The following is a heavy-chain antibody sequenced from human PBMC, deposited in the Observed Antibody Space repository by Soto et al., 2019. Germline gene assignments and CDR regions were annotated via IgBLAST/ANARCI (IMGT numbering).Heavy chain of an antibody. V-gene: IGHV1-69*01. CDR3: ARGIRGPAAICNWFDP. CDR1: GGTFSSYA. D-gene: IGHD2-2*01. Sequence: QVQLVQSGAEVKKPGSSVKVSCKASGGTFSSYAISWVRQAPGQGLDWMGGIIPIFGTANYAQKFQGRVTITADESTSPAYMELSSLRSEDTAVYYCARGIRGPAAICNWFDPWGQGTLVTVSS. J-gene: IGHJ5*02. CDR2: IIPIFGTA.